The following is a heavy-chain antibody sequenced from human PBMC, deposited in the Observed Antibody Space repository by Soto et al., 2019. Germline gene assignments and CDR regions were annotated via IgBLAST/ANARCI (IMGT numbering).Heavy chain of an antibody. J-gene: IGHJ4*01. Sequence: QLQLVQSGAEVKNPGASVKVSCKTSGYTFINYGIAWVRQAPGQGLEWMGWINGFNGNTQYAQMLQGRVTMTTDTSTGTAYMELRSLRSDDTAVYYCARVPTSCRYLVFYFDYWCHGTLVTVSS. V-gene: IGHV1-18*01. CDR3: ARVPTSCRYLVFYFDY. D-gene: IGHD3-16*02. CDR1: GYTFINYG. CDR2: INGFNGNT.